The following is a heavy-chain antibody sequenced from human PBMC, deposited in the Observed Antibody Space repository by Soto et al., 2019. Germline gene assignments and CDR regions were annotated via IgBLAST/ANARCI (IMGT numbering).Heavy chain of an antibody. Sequence: EVQLVESGGNLAQPGGSLRLSCAASGFTFSTYPMHWVRQGPGTGLEYVAGISGNGGSTHYANSVKSRFTISRDNSKSTLYLQMGSLRDEDMAVYYCARDYCPGGVCYTIFDYWGQGTLVTVSS. CDR3: ARDYCPGGVCYTIFDY. V-gene: IGHV3-64*01. CDR1: GFTFSTYP. J-gene: IGHJ4*02. D-gene: IGHD2-8*02. CDR2: ISGNGGST.